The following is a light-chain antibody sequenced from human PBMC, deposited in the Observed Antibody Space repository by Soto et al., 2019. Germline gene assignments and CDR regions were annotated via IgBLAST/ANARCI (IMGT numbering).Light chain of an antibody. CDR2: DAS. J-gene: IGKJ2*01. CDR3: QQSYSIPHT. CDR1: QSITNC. Sequence: DIQMTQSPSSLSASVGDRVTITCRASQSITNCLTWYQQQPGNAPNLLIYDASSLQSGVPSRFSGSGSGTDFTLTISSLQPEDFATYYCQQSYSIPHTFGQGTKLKIK. V-gene: IGKV1-39*01.